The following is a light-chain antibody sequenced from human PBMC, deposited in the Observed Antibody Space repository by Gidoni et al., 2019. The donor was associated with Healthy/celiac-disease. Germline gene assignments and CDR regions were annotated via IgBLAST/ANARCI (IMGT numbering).Light chain of an antibody. Sequence: DIQMTQSPSPLSASVGDRVTITCRASQSISSYLNWYQQKPGKAPKLLFYASSSLQSGVPSMFSGSGSATDFTITISSLQPEDFATYYCQQSYSVRKTFGQGTKLEIK. CDR2: ASS. CDR3: QQSYSVRKT. V-gene: IGKV1-39*01. J-gene: IGKJ2*01. CDR1: QSISSY.